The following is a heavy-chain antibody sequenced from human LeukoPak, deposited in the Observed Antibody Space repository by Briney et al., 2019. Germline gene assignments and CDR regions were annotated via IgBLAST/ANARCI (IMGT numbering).Heavy chain of an antibody. CDR1: GGSFSGYY. Sequence: PSETLSLTCAVYGGSFSGYYWSWIRQPPGKGLEWIGEINHGGSTNYNPSLKSRVTMSVDTSKSQFSLSLSSVTAADTAVYYCARRGVLGIAASWGQGTLVTVSS. J-gene: IGHJ5*02. CDR2: INHGGST. CDR3: ARRGVLGIAAS. V-gene: IGHV4-34*01. D-gene: IGHD6-13*01.